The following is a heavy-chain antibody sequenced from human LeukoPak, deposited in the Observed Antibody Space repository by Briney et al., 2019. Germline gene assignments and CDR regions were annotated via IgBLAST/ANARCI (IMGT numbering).Heavy chain of an antibody. CDR2: INQDGSQN. CDR3: AREVTASSFDI. D-gene: IGHD2-21*02. V-gene: IGHV3-7*01. J-gene: IGHJ3*02. Sequence: GGSLRLSCAASGFSFSDYWMSWVRQAPGRGLEWVGNINQDGSQNSSVDSVKGRFTISRDNAKNSLYLQMNSLGAEDTALYYCAREVTASSFDILGQGAMVTVSS. CDR1: GFSFSDYW.